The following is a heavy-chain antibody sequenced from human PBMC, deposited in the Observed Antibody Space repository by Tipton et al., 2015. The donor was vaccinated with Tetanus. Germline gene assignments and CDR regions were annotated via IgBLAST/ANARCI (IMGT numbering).Heavy chain of an antibody. D-gene: IGHD6-19*01. V-gene: IGHV3-53*01. CDR2: MYSGGDT. CDR1: GFIVSSHY. Sequence: VQLVQSGGGLIQPGGSLRLSCVASGFIVSSHYMSWVRQAPGKGLEWVSVMYSGGDTYYVDSVKGRFSISRDNAKNTLYLQMNSLRAEDTAVYYCVRDGGSSGWLAYWGQGTLVTVSS. CDR3: VRDGGSSGWLAY. J-gene: IGHJ4*02.